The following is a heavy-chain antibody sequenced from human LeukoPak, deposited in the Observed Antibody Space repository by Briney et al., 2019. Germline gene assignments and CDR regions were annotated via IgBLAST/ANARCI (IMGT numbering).Heavy chain of an antibody. D-gene: IGHD6-19*01. V-gene: IGHV3-23*01. Sequence: GGSLRLSCAASGFTFRTYAMSWVRQAPGKGLEWVSTIFDSGDSTFYADSVKGRFTISRDNSKNTLYLQMNSRRAEDAAVYYCANGIQWLAALDYWGQGTMVTVSS. CDR2: IFDSGDST. CDR3: ANGIQWLAALDY. J-gene: IGHJ4*02. CDR1: GFTFRTYA.